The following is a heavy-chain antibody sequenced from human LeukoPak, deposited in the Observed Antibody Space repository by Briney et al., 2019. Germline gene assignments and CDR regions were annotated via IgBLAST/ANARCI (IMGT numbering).Heavy chain of an antibody. CDR3: AKDEAYYDFWSSGRYYYYMDV. D-gene: IGHD3-3*01. J-gene: IGHJ6*03. CDR2: ISGSGDST. CDR1: GFTFSRDV. V-gene: IGHV3-23*01. Sequence: GGSLRLSCAASGFTFSRDVMNWVRQAPGKGLEWVSAISGSGDSTYYADSVKGRFTISRDNSKNMLYLQMNSLRVEDTAVYYCAKDEAYYDFWSSGRYYYYMDVWGEGTTVTVSS.